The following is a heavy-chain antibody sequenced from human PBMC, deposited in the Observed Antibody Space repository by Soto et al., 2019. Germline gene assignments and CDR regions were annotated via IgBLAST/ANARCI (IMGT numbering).Heavy chain of an antibody. CDR2: IHYSGNT. CDR3: AREGNLGRWLQPLDF. Sequence: QVQLQVSAPGLVKPSETLSLTCTVSGDSISAYSWSWVRQPPGKGLEWIGNIHYSGNTKYNPSLKSRVCMSVDTSKNQFSLRLICVTAADTAKYFCAREGNLGRWLQPLDFWGQGTLVTVSS. D-gene: IGHD5-12*01. V-gene: IGHV4-59*01. CDR1: GDSISAYS. J-gene: IGHJ4*02.